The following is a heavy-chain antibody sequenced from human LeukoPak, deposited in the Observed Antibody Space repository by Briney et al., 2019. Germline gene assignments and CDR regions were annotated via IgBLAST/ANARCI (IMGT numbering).Heavy chain of an antibody. J-gene: IGHJ5*02. D-gene: IGHD2-8*01. Sequence: PSETLSLTCTVSGGSISSSSYYWGWIRQPPGKGLEWIGSIYYSGSTYYNPSLKSRATISVDTSKTQFSLKLSSVTAADTAVYYCERESYCTNGVCYRGNWFDPWGQGTLVAVSS. CDR3: ERESYCTNGVCYRGNWFDP. CDR1: GGSISSSSYY. V-gene: IGHV4-39*07. CDR2: IYYSGST.